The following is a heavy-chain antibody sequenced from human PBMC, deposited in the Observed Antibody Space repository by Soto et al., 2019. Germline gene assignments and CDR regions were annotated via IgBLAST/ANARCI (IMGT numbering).Heavy chain of an antibody. V-gene: IGHV3-21*01. CDR3: ARGREEYYFDY. Sequence: GGSLRLSCAASGFTFSSYSMNWVRQAPGKGLEWVPSISSSSSYIYYADSVKGRFTISRDNAKNSLYLQMNSLRAEDTAVYYCARGREEYYFDYWGQGTLVTVSS. J-gene: IGHJ4*02. CDR2: ISSSSSYI. CDR1: GFTFSSYS.